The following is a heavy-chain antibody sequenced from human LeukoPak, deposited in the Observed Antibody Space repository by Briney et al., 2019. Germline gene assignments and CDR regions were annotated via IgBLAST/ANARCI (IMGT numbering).Heavy chain of an antibody. V-gene: IGHV4-30-4*01. CDR1: GSSISSGDYY. Sequence: SQTLSLTCTVSGSSISSGDYYWSWIRQPPGKGLEWIAYMYYSGSTYYNPSLKSRVTMSADTSKNQLSLKLSSVTAADTAVYYCARPYYYDSRIDPWGQGILVTVSS. D-gene: IGHD3-22*01. CDR3: ARPYYYDSRIDP. J-gene: IGHJ5*02. CDR2: MYYSGST.